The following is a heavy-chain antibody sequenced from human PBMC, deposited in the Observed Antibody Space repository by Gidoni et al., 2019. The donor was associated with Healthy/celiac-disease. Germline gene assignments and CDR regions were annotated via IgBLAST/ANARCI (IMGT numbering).Heavy chain of an antibody. D-gene: IGHD2-21*02. CDR2: IIPICGTA. CDR3: ARERVVTDAFDI. J-gene: IGHJ3*02. V-gene: IGHV1-69*01. CDR1: GGTFSSYA. Sequence: QVQLVQSGAEVKKPGSSVKVSCKASGGTFSSYAISWVRQAPGHGLEWMGGIIPICGTANYAQKFQGRVTITADEATSTAYMELSSLRSEDTAVYYCARERVVTDAFDIWGQGTMVTVSS.